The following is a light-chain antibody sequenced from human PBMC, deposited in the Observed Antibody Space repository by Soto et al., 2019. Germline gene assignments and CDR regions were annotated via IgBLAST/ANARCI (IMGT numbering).Light chain of an antibody. J-gene: IGLJ2*01. V-gene: IGLV2-14*03. CDR3: SSHTPNVTL. Sequence: QSVLTQPASVSGSPGQSTTISCTGTSGDVDSHYVAWYQQHPNKAPKVLIYEGNNRPSGVSDRFSGSKSGNTASLTISGLQAEDEADYYCSSHTPNVTLFGGGTQLTVL. CDR2: EGN. CDR1: SGDVDSHY.